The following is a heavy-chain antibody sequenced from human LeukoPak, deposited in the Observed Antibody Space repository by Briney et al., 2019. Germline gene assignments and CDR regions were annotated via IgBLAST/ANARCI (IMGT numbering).Heavy chain of an antibody. CDR3: ARGYGNYYYYYYMDV. D-gene: IGHD1-14*01. V-gene: IGHV1-69*01. Sequence: SVKVSCKASGGTFSSYAISWVRQAPGQGLEWMGGIIPIFGTANYAQKFQGRVTITAGESTSTTYMELSSLRSEDTAVYYCARGYGNYYYYYYMDVWGKGTTVTVSS. CDR1: GGTFSSYA. J-gene: IGHJ6*03. CDR2: IIPIFGTA.